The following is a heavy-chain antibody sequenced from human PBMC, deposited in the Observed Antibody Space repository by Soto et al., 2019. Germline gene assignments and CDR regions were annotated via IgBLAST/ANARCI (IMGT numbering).Heavy chain of an antibody. D-gene: IGHD2-15*01. V-gene: IGHV1-18*01. Sequence: ASVKVSCKASGYTFTSYGISWVRQAPGQGLEWMGWISAYNGNTNYAQKLQGRVTMTTDTSTSTAYMELRSLRSDDTAVYYCARYVVVAPNPADKLTWFDPWGQGTLVTVSS. CDR3: ARYVVVAPNPADKLTWFDP. CDR1: GYTFTSYG. CDR2: ISAYNGNT. J-gene: IGHJ5*02.